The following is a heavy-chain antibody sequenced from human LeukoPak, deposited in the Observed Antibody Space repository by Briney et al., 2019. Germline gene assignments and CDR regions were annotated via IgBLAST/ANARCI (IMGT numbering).Heavy chain of an antibody. CDR2: ISGSGGST. CDR1: GFTFSSYA. J-gene: IGHJ4*02. Sequence: GGSLRLSCAASGFTFSSYAMSWVRQAPGKGLEWVSAISGSGGSTYYADSVKGRFTISRDNSKNTLYLQMNSLRAEDTAVYYCAKGWSQSYSSGYFDYWGQGTLVTVSS. CDR3: AKGWSQSYSSGYFDY. D-gene: IGHD6-25*01. V-gene: IGHV3-23*01.